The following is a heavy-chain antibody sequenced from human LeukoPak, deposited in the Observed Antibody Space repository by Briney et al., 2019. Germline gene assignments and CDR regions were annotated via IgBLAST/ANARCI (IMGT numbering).Heavy chain of an antibody. CDR3: ARDGIAAAGTVDY. J-gene: IGHJ4*02. CDR1: GFTFSSYA. V-gene: IGHV3-23*01. Sequence: PGGSLRLSCAASGFTFSSYAMSWVRQAPGKGLEWVSAISGSGGSTYYADSVKGRFTISRDNAKNSLYLQMNSLRAEDTAVYYCARDGIAAAGTVDYWGQGTLVTVSS. CDR2: ISGSGGST. D-gene: IGHD6-13*01.